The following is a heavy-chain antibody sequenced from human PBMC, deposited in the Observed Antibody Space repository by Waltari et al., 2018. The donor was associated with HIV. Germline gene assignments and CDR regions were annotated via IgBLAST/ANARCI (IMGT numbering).Heavy chain of an antibody. V-gene: IGHV1-2*04. Sequence: QVELVQPEAEVGKPGASVKVSCEAYGYIFTDNFIHWVRRAPGQGLEWMGWIKTRSGGTKVAQKFQGWVTMNMDMSTTTAYMELRRLTDDDTAIYYCAREGMKYFDLWGRGTLVTVSS. CDR2: IKTRSGGT. D-gene: IGHD3-10*01. J-gene: IGHJ2*01. CDR3: AREGMKYFDL. CDR1: GYIFTDNF.